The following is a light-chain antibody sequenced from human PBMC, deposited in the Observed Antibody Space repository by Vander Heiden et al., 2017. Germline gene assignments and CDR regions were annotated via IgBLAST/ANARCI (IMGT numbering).Light chain of an antibody. CDR1: SIDAGNYNN. V-gene: IGLV2-14*03. J-gene: IGLJ3*02. CDR2: DVS. CDR3: SSYTSSSSACV. Sequence: QPAPTQPASATRSPGQSITILCTRTSIDAGNYNNVSWYQQHPGKAPKLMIYDVSDRPSGVSNRFSGSKSGNTASLTISGLQAEDEADYYCSSYTSSSSACVFGGGTKLTVL.